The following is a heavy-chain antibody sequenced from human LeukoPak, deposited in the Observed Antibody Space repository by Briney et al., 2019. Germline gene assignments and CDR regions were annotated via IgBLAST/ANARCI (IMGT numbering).Heavy chain of an antibody. CDR1: GYSFTSYW. CDR2: IYPGDSDT. D-gene: IGHD6-13*01. J-gene: IGHJ4*02. Sequence: GESLKISCKGSGYSFTSYWIGWVRQMPGKGLEWMGIIYPGDSDTRYSPSFQGQVTISADKSISTAYLQWSSLKASDTAMYYCARLGIAAAGTGGYFDYWGQGTLGTVSS. V-gene: IGHV5-51*01. CDR3: ARLGIAAAGTGGYFDY.